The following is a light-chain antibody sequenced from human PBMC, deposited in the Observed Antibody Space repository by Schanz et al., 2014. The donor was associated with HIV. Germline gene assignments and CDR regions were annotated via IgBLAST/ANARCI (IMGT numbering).Light chain of an antibody. Sequence: DIQMTQSPSSLSASVGDRVTITCRASQDISNYLAWYQQKPGKVPKLLIYTASTLQSGVPSRFSGSGSGTDFSLTISSLQPEDVATYYCQQLNSYPRTFGQGTKVEIK. J-gene: IGKJ1*01. CDR3: QQLNSYPRT. CDR2: TAS. V-gene: IGKV1-27*01. CDR1: QDISNY.